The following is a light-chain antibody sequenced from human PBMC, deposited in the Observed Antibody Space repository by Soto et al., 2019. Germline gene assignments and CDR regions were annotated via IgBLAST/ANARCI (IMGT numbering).Light chain of an antibody. CDR2: GAS. Sequence: EIVLTQSPGTLSLSPGERATLSCRASQSVRNNLAWYQQKPGQPPRLLIYGASTRATDIPPRFSGSGSGTEFTLTISSLQSEDFAVYYCQHYNNWPRTFGQGTKVDIK. CDR3: QHYNNWPRT. J-gene: IGKJ1*01. V-gene: IGKV3-15*01. CDR1: QSVRNN.